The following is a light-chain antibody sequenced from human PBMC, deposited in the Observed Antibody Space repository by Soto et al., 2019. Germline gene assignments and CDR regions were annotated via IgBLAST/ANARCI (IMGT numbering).Light chain of an antibody. Sequence: DMQMTQSPSTLSASVGDRVTITCRASQSISSWLAWYQQKPGKAPRFLIYDGSSLQSGVPSRFSGSGSGTEFTLTISSLQPDDFATYYCQHYNSYPYTFGQGTKVDIK. CDR3: QHYNSYPYT. V-gene: IGKV1-5*01. CDR2: DGS. J-gene: IGKJ2*01. CDR1: QSISSW.